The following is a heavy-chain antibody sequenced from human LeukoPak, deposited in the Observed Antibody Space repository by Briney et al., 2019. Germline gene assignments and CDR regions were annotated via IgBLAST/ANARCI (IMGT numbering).Heavy chain of an antibody. CDR2: INPSGGST. D-gene: IGHD3-9*01. CDR3: ARHYDILTGYYPQSGSWFDP. CDR1: GYTFTSYY. J-gene: IGHJ5*02. Sequence: GASVKVSCKASGYTFTSYYMHWVRQAPGQGLEWMGIINPSGGSTSYAQKFQGRVTMTRDTSTSTAYMELRSLRSDDTAVYYCARHYDILTGYYPQSGSWFDPWGQGTLVTVSS. V-gene: IGHV1-46*01.